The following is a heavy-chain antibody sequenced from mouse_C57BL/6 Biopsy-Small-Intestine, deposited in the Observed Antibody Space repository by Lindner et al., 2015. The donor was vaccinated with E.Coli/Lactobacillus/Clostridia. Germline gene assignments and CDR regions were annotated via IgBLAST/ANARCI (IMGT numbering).Heavy chain of an antibody. CDR3: ARGNSDYGYYAMDY. CDR2: SNPYNGGT. D-gene: IGHD2-4*01. J-gene: IGHJ4*01. V-gene: IGHV1-20*01. CDR1: GYSFTGFF. Sequence: VQLQESGPELVKPGASVKISCKASGYSFTGFFMNWVKQSHGKSLEWIGRSNPYNGGTFYNQKFKGKASLTVDKSSSTAHMELRSLTSEDSAVYHCARGNSDYGYYAMDYWGQGTSVTVSS.